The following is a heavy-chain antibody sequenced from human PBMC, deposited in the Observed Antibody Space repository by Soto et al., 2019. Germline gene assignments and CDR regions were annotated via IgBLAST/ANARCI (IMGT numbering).Heavy chain of an antibody. CDR2: IYHSGST. CDR3: ARVPSP. J-gene: IGHJ5*02. CDR1: GASISSSGYS. V-gene: IGHV4-30-2*01. Sequence: SETLSLTCTVSGASISSSGYSWSWIRQPPGKGLEWIGYIYHSGSTYYNPSLKSRVTISVDRSKNQFSLKLSSVTAADTAVYYCARVPSPWGQGTLVTVSS.